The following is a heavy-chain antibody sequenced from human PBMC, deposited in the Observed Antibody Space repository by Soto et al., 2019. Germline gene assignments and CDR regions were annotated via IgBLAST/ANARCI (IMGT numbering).Heavy chain of an antibody. CDR2: IIPIFGTA. CDR3: ARTFIESIGDKHHDAFDI. J-gene: IGHJ3*02. Sequence: AVKVSCNTSGGTFSSYAISWVRQAPGQGLVWMGGIIPIFGTANYEQKFQGRVTITSDESTSTAYMELSSLRSADTAVYYCARTFIESIGDKHHDAFDIWGQGTLVTVSS. CDR1: GGTFSSYA. D-gene: IGHD2-21*01. V-gene: IGHV1-69*13.